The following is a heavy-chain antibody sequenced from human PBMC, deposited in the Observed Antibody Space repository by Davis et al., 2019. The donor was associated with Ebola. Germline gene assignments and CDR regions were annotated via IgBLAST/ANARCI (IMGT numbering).Heavy chain of an antibody. Sequence: PSETLSLTCAVYGGSFSDYYWTWIRQPPGKGLEWIGEINHSGSTNYNPSLKSRVTISVDTSKNQFSLKLSSVTAADTAVYYCARGPGTGRVWVWFDPWGQGTLVTVSS. D-gene: IGHD2-8*02. CDR2: INHSGST. V-gene: IGHV4-34*01. CDR3: ARGPGTGRVWVWFDP. CDR1: GGSFSDYY. J-gene: IGHJ5*02.